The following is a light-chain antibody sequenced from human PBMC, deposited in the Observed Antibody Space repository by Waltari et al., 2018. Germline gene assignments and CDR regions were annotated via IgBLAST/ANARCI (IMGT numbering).Light chain of an antibody. CDR2: DVR. V-gene: IGLV2-14*03. CDR3: ASYTYSSNVV. J-gene: IGLJ2*01. Sequence: LIIFDVRVRPSGVSNRFSGSKSGNTASLTISGLQAEDEADYYCASYTYSSNVVFGGGTKVTV.